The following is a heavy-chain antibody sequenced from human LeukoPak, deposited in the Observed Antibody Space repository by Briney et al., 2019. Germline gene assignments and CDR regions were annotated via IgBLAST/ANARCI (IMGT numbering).Heavy chain of an antibody. Sequence: ASVKVSCKASGYTFTGYYLNWVRQAPGQGLEWMGRINPNSGGTNSGQKFQGRVTMTRDTSISTAYLELSSLTFVDTAVYYCARVDAASLAVHYWGQGTLVTVSS. CDR1: GYTFTGYY. D-gene: IGHD6-13*01. J-gene: IGHJ4*02. V-gene: IGHV1-2*02. CDR3: ARVDAASLAVHY. CDR2: INPNSGGT.